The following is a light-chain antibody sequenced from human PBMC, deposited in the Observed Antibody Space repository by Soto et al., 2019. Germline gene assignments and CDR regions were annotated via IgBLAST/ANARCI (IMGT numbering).Light chain of an antibody. V-gene: IGKV1-5*03. CDR2: KAS. CDR1: QNINSW. Sequence: DIPMTQSPSTLSASVGDRVTITCRASQNINSWLAWYQQKPGKAPNLLIYKASNLESGVPSRFSASGSGTDFTLTISSLQPDDFASYPCQQYESFVPRTFGGGAKVQIK. CDR3: QQYESFVPRT. J-gene: IGKJ4*01.